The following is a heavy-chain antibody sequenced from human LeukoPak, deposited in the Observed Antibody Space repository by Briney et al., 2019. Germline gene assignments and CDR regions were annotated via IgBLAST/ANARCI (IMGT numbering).Heavy chain of an antibody. CDR2: MNPNSGNT. J-gene: IGHJ4*02. CDR3: ARDTQHSRGYSGYADFDY. Sequence: ALVKVSCKASGYTFNNYDINWVRQASGQGLEWMGWMNPNSGNTNYPQKFQGRVTITRDTSISTAYMELSSLRSEDTAVYYCARDTQHSRGYSGYADFDYWGQGTLVTVSS. V-gene: IGHV1-8*03. D-gene: IGHD5-12*01. CDR1: GYTFNNYD.